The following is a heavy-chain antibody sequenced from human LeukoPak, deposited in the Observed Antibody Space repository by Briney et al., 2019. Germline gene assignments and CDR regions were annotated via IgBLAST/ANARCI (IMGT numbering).Heavy chain of an antibody. J-gene: IGHJ4*02. D-gene: IGHD5-12*01. CDR3: TTTYIVASTRKFGDY. V-gene: IGHV3-15*01. CDR2: IKSKTEGGAT. CDR1: GFIFSNAW. Sequence: GGSLRLSCAASGFIFSNAWRNWVRQAPGKGLEWVGRIKSKTEGGATDYAAPVKGRFTISRDHSQNTVDLQISSLTAEDTAMYFCTTTYIVASTRKFGDYWGQGTLVVVSS.